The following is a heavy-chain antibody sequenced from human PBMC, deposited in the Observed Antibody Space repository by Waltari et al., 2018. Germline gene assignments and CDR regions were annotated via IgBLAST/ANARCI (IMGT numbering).Heavy chain of an antibody. V-gene: IGHV4-59*01. CDR1: GGSISDSY. Sequence: QVQLHVSGPGLVKPSETLSLTCPVSGGSISDSYWSWIRQPPGKGLEWIGHIHHTGGTDYSSSLRSRVTISVDTSKKQVSLWLQSVTAADSGVYYCAGVGGAATVHKWGQGAQVTVSS. J-gene: IGHJ4*02. CDR2: IHHTGGT. CDR3: AGVGGAATVHK. D-gene: IGHD1-1*01.